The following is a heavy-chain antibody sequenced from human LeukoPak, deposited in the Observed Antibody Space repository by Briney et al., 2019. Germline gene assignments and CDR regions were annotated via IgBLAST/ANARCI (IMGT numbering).Heavy chain of an antibody. J-gene: IGHJ4*02. V-gene: IGHV3-23*01. D-gene: IGHD3-9*01. Sequence: PGGSLRLSCAASGFTFSNYAVSWVRQAPGKGLEGVSAISGRGDKTYYAVSVEGRFTISRDNSKNTLSLQMNSLRAEDTAVYYCARENFAFAHGLHFDYWGQGALVTVSS. CDR1: GFTFSNYA. CDR2: ISGRGDKT. CDR3: ARENFAFAHGLHFDY.